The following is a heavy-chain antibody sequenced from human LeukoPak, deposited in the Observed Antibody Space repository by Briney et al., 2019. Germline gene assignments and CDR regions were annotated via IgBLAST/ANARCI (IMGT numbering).Heavy chain of an antibody. J-gene: IGHJ4*02. D-gene: IGHD3-22*01. CDR3: ARFTYDSSGSNYYFDY. CDR1: GGSITGYY. Sequence: PSETLSLTCTVSGGSITGYYWNWIRQPPGQGLEWIGYIYYSGTTNYNPSLNSRVTMSADTSKNQFSLKLSSVTAADTAVYYCARFTYDSSGSNYYFDYWGQGTLVTVSS. V-gene: IGHV4-59*01. CDR2: IYYSGTT.